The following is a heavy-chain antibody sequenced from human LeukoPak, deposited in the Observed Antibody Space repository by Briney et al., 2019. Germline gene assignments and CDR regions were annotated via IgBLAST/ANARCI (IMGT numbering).Heavy chain of an antibody. D-gene: IGHD3-22*01. CDR1: GYTFSSYG. V-gene: IGHV1-18*01. CDR3: ASTRGYDSSGYYYFDY. Sequence: GASVKVSCKASGYTFSSYGISWVRQAPGQGLEWMGWISAYNGNTNYAQKLQGRVTMTTDTSTSTAYMELRSLRSDDTAVYYCASTRGYDSSGYYYFDYWGQGTLVTVSS. J-gene: IGHJ4*02. CDR2: ISAYNGNT.